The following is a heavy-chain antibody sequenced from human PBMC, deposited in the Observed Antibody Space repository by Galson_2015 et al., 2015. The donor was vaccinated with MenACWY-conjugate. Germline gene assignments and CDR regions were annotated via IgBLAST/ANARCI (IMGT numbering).Heavy chain of an antibody. CDR3: ARVPGYSYGYYDW. CDR2: ISSSSSTI. V-gene: IGHV3-48*02. J-gene: IGHJ4*02. CDR1: GFTFSTYR. D-gene: IGHD5-18*01. Sequence: SLRLSCAASGFTFSTYRMNWVRQAPGKGLEWVSYISSSSSTIYYADSVKGRSTISRDNAKNSLYLQMNTLRDEDTAVYYCARVPGYSYGYYDWWGQGTLVTVSS.